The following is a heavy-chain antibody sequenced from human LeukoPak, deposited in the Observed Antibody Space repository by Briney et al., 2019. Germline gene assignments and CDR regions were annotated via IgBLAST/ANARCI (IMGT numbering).Heavy chain of an antibody. CDR2: IDKTTYPT. Sequence: GGSLRLSCAASEFIFSDYAMGWASQAPGKGLEWLSTIDKTTYPTFYADSVKGRFTISRDNSKNTLYLQMNSLRTEDTAVYFCAKFEGATIPGWFNDYWGQGILVTVSS. CDR1: EFIFSDYA. J-gene: IGHJ4*02. CDR3: AKFEGATIPGWFNDY. D-gene: IGHD6-19*01. V-gene: IGHV3-23*05.